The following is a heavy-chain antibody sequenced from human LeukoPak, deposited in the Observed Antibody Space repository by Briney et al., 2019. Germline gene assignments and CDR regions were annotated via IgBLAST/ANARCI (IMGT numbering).Heavy chain of an antibody. Sequence: SVKVSCKTSGDTFNSYTISWVRQAPGQGLEWMGRIIPILGIANYAQKFQGRVTITADKSTSTAYMELSSLRCEDTAVYHCARGPIVAVRNYFDYWGQGTLVTVS. J-gene: IGHJ4*02. CDR2: IIPILGIA. CDR1: GDTFNSYT. V-gene: IGHV1-69*02. D-gene: IGHD3-22*01. CDR3: ARGPIVAVRNYFDY.